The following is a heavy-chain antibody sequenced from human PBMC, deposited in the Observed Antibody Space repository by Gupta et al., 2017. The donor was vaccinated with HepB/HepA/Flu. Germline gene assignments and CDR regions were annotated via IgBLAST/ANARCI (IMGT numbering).Heavy chain of an antibody. D-gene: IGHD3-3*01. V-gene: IGHV3-21*01. CDR2: ISDSSTYI. J-gene: IGHJ3*02. Sequence: EVHLVESGGGLVKPGGSLRLSCAASGFTFSRYSMYWVRQAPGKGLEWVSAISDSSTYIYYADSVKGRFTISRDNAKSSLYLQMNSLRAEDTAVYYCARELFLESVSLVTGAFDMWGQGTMVTVSS. CDR3: ARELFLESVSLVTGAFDM. CDR1: GFTFSRYS.